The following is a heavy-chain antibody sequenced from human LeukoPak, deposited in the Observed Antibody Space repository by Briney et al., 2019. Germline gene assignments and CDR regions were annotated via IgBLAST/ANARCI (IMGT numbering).Heavy chain of an antibody. Sequence: GGSLRLSCATSGFTFVDYGLSWVRRAPGKGLEWLCAINYNGAITDYADSVKGRFTISRDNAKTSLYLRMDSLRAEDTALYYCARDRLGPSFSVSHFDLWGQGTLVTVSS. D-gene: IGHD3-3*02. V-gene: IGHV3-20*04. CDR1: GFTFVDYG. J-gene: IGHJ4*02. CDR2: INYNGAIT. CDR3: ARDRLGPSFSVSHFDL.